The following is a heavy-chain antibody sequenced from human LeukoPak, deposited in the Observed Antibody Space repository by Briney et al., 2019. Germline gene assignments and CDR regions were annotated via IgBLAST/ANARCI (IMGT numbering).Heavy chain of an antibody. CDR2: ISGSSDNT. V-gene: IGHV3-23*01. Sequence: PGGSLRLSCEASGFTFSNYAMSWVRQAPGKGLEWVSSISGSSDNTNYADSVKGRFTISRDNAKKVVYLQMNSLRAEDTAVYYCSRDQAGYCSGASCPWGQGTRVTVSS. CDR1: GFTFSNYA. CDR3: SRDQAGYCSGASCP. J-gene: IGHJ5*02. D-gene: IGHD2-2*03.